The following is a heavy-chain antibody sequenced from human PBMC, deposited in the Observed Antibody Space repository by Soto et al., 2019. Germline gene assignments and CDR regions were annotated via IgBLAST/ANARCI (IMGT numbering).Heavy chain of an antibody. V-gene: IGHV1-69*13. CDR2: IIPIFGTA. CDR3: ARSIVGATRYYGMDV. D-gene: IGHD1-26*01. Sequence: AASVKVSCKASGGTFSSYAISWVRQAPGQGLEWMGGIIPIFGTANYAQKFQGRVTITADESTSTAYMELSSLRSEDTAVYYCARSIVGATRYYGMDVWGQGTTVTVSS. CDR1: GGTFSSYA. J-gene: IGHJ6*02.